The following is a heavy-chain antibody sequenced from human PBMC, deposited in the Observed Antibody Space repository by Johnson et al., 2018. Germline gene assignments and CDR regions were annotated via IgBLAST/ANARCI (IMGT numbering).Heavy chain of an antibody. D-gene: IGHD2-2*01. Sequence: YSFTTYWIGWVRQAPGHGPEWMGIINPNDRSTSYPQKFRGRITMTRDKSTNTVYMELRILRSEGTAVYFCARAEYCSRDSCLYGAFDIWGQGTMVTVSS. CDR2: INPNDRST. CDR3: ARAEYCSRDSCLYGAFDI. V-gene: IGHV1-46*01. CDR1: YSFTTYW. J-gene: IGHJ3*02.